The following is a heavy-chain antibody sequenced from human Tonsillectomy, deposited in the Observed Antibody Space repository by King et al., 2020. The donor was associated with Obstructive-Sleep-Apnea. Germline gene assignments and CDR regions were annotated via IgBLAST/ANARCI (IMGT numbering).Heavy chain of an antibody. Sequence: VQLQQWGAGLLKPSETLSLTSTVYGGSFSGYYWTWIRQPPGQGLEWIGEINHSGSTNYNPSLKSRVTISVDTSKNQLSLNLSSVTAADTAVYYFARGHFGIAAAGTPYYGMDVWGQGTTVTVSS. CDR2: INHSGST. D-gene: IGHD6-13*01. V-gene: IGHV4-34*01. CDR1: GGSFSGYY. J-gene: IGHJ6*02. CDR3: ARGHFGIAAAGTPYYGMDV.